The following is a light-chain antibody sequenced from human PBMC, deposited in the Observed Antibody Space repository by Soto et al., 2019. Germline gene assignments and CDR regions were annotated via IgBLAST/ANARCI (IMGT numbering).Light chain of an antibody. CDR1: QSVSSSY. V-gene: IGKV3-20*01. CDR2: GAS. Sequence: EIVLTQSPGTLSLSPGERATLSCRARQSVSSSYLAWYQQRPGQAPRLLIYGASIRATGIPDRFSGSGSGTDFTLNISRLEPEDFAVYFCQQPGSSPWTFGQGTKVEIK. CDR3: QQPGSSPWT. J-gene: IGKJ1*01.